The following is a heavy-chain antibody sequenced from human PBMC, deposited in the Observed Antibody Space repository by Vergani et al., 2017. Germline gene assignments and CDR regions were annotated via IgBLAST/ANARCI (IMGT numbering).Heavy chain of an antibody. J-gene: IGHJ6*02. V-gene: IGHV3-21*06. CDR3: ARDQGSGTNRHHYGMDV. Sequence: LFNPGGSLRLSCVASGFTFGSYSVNWVRQAPGRGLEWVSSISSSGNYVYYTASVKGRFSISRDNAKSLLSLQMNSLRADDTAVYYCARDQGSGTNRHHYGMDVWGQGTTVTVSS. D-gene: IGHD3-10*01. CDR1: GFTFGSYS. CDR2: ISSSGNYV.